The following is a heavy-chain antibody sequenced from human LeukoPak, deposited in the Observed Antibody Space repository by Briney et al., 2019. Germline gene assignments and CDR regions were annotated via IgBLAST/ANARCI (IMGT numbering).Heavy chain of an antibody. J-gene: IGHJ4*02. CDR3: AKDARRWYYDSSGYLN. CDR1: GFTFSSYA. V-gene: IGHV3-23*01. D-gene: IGHD3-22*01. Sequence: PGGSLRLSCAASGFTFSSYAMSWVRQAPGMGLEWVSSIGSSGDITYYADSVKGRFTISRDNSRNTLYLQMNSLRAEDTALYYCAKDARRWYYDSSGYLNWGQGTLVTVSS. CDR2: IGSSGDIT.